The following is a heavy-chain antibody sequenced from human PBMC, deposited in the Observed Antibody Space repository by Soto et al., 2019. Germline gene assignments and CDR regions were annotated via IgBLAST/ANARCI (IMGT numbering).Heavy chain of an antibody. V-gene: IGHV4-31*03. Sequence: SETLSLTCTVSGGSISSGGYYLSWIRQHPGKGLEWIGYIYYSGSTYYNPSLKSRVTISVDTSKNQFSLKLSSVTAADTAVYYCARSSAITIFGVVPPGYYYGMDVWGQGTTVTVSS. CDR3: ARSSAITIFGVVPPGYYYGMDV. D-gene: IGHD3-3*01. CDR2: IYYSGST. J-gene: IGHJ6*02. CDR1: GGSISSGGYY.